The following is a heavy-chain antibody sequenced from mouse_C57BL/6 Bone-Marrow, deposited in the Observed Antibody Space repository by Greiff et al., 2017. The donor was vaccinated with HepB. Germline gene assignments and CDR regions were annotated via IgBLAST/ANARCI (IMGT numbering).Heavy chain of an antibody. J-gene: IGHJ4*01. Sequence: QVQLKQPGAELVKPGASVKLSCKASGYTFTSYWMHWVKQRPGQGLEWIGMIHPNSGSTNYNEKFKSKATLTVDKSSSTAYMQLSSLTSEDSAVYYFARWTTVVAYYAMDYWGQGTSVTVSS. CDR2: IHPNSGST. CDR1: GYTFTSYW. V-gene: IGHV1-64*01. CDR3: ARWTTVVAYYAMDY. D-gene: IGHD1-1*01.